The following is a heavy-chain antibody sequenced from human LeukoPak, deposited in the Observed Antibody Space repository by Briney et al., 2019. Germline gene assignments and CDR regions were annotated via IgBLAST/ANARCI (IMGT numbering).Heavy chain of an antibody. D-gene: IGHD4-23*01. J-gene: IGHJ6*03. V-gene: IGHV1-2*02. CDR3: ARQGDTAVDYYYYYYMDV. Sequence: GASVKVSCKASGYTFTSYDINWVRQATGQGLEWMGWMNPNSGGTNYAQKFQGRVTMTRDTSISTAYMELSRLRSDDTAVYYCARQGDTAVDYYYYYYMDVWGKGTTVTVSS. CDR1: GYTFTSYD. CDR2: MNPNSGGT.